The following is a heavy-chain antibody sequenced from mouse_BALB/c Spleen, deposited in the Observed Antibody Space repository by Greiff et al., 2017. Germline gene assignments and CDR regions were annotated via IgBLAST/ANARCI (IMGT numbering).Heavy chain of an antibody. J-gene: IGHJ3*01. D-gene: IGHD1-1*01. CDR2: ISCYNGAT. V-gene: IGHV1S34*01. CDR1: GFSFTGYY. Sequence: LVKTGASVKISCKASGFSFTGYYMHWVKQSHGKSLECIGYISCYNGATSYNQKFKGKATFTVDTSSSTAYMQFNSLTSEDSAVYYCARSDYGSSYGAYWGQGTLVTVSA. CDR3: ARSDYGSSYGAY.